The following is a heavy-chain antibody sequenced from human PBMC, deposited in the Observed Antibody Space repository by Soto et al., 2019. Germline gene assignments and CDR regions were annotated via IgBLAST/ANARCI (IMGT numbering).Heavy chain of an antibody. J-gene: IGHJ6*02. CDR2: IYYSGST. CDR1: GGSISSGDYY. Sequence: PSETLSLTCTVSGGSISSGDYYWSWIRQPPGKGLEWIGYIYYSGSTYYNPSLKSRVTISVDTSKNQFSLELSSVTAADTAVYYCARGYSYGYYYYYYGMDVWGQGTTVTVSS. V-gene: IGHV4-30-4*01. CDR3: ARGYSYGYYYYYYGMDV. D-gene: IGHD5-18*01.